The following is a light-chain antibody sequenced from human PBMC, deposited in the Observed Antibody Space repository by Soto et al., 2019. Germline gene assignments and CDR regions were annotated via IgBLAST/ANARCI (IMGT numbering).Light chain of an antibody. CDR1: QSVSSN. V-gene: IGKV3-15*01. Sequence: EIVMTQSPATLSVSPGERATLSCRASQSVSSNLAWYQQKPGQAPRLLIYGASTRATGLPARFSGSGSGTEFTLTISSLQSEDFAFYYCQQYNNWITFGQGTRLEIK. CDR2: GAS. CDR3: QQYNNWIT. J-gene: IGKJ5*01.